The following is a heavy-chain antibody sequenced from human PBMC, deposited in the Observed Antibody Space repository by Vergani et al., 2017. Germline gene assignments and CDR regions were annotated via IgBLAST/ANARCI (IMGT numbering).Heavy chain of an antibody. D-gene: IGHD2-2*01. CDR1: GFTFSSYG. CDR3: ARDGGYCSSTSCYYYYMDV. J-gene: IGHJ6*03. CDR2: IWYDGSNK. Sequence: QVQLVESGGGVVQPGRSLRLSCAASGFTFSSYGMHWVRQVPGKGLEWVAVIWYDGSNKYYADSVKGRFTISRDNSKNTLYLQMNSLRAEDTAVYYCARDGGYCSSTSCYYYYMDVWGKGTTVTVSS. V-gene: IGHV3-33*01.